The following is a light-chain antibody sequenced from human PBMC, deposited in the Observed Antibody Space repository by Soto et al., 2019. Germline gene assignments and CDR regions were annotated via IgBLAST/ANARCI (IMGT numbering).Light chain of an antibody. CDR1: SSDVGGYNH. V-gene: IGLV2-14*03. Sequence: QSVLTQPASVSGSPGQSITISCTGTSSDVGGYNHVTWYQQHPGEAPKLMIHDVSSRASGVPNRFSGSKSGTTASLTISGLQAEDEADYYCCSYASSTSYVFGTGTKVTV. CDR3: CSYASSTSYV. CDR2: DVS. J-gene: IGLJ1*01.